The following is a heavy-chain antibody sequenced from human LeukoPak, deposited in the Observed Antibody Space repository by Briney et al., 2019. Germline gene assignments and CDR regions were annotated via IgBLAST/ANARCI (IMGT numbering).Heavy chain of an antibody. Sequence: ASVKVSCKASEDTFAGYYLHWVRQAPGQGLEWMGWINANSGVTDYAQRFQGRVTMTTDMSITTAYMELNRVRSDDAAVYYCATGGGSSGYPEYWGQGTLVTVSS. J-gene: IGHJ4*02. D-gene: IGHD3-22*01. CDR3: ATGGGSSGYPEY. V-gene: IGHV1-2*02. CDR1: EDTFAGYY. CDR2: INANSGVT.